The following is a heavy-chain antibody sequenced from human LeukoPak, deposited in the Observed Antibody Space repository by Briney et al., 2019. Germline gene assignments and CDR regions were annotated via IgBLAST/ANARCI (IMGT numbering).Heavy chain of an antibody. CDR2: IIPIFGTA. CDR1: GGTFSSYA. D-gene: IGHD4/OR15-4a*01. Sequence: SVKVSCKASGGTFSSYAISWVRQAPGQGLEWMGGIIPIFGTANYAQKFQGRVTITTDESTSTAYMELSSLRSEDTAVYYRASGTMEPPFFDYWGQGTLVTVSS. CDR3: ASGTMEPPFFDY. V-gene: IGHV1-69*05. J-gene: IGHJ4*02.